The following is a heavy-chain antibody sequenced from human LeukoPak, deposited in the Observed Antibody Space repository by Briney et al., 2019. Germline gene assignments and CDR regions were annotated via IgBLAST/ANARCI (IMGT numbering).Heavy chain of an antibody. D-gene: IGHD6-19*01. V-gene: IGHV4-34*01. CDR1: GGSFSGYY. CDR2: IDHSGST. CDR3: ATDTYSSGWYVAAFDI. Sequence: SETLSLTCAVYGGSFSGYYWSWIRQRPGKGLEWIGAIDHSGSTNYNASLKSRVTISVDTSKNQFSLKLSSVTAADTALYYCATDTYSSGWYVAAFDIWGQGTMVTVLS. J-gene: IGHJ3*02.